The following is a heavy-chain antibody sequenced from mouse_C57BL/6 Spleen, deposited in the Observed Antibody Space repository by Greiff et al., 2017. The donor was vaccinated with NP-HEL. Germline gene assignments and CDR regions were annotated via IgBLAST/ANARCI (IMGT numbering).Heavy chain of an antibody. CDR2: ISDGGSYT. J-gene: IGHJ2*01. CDR3: ARDGPLHYFDY. D-gene: IGHD6-1*01. CDR1: GFTFSSYA. Sequence: EVHLVESGGGLVKPGGSLKLSCAASGFTFSSYAMSWVRQTPEKRLEWVATISDGGSYTYYPDNVKGRFTISRDNAKNNLYLQMSHLKSEDTAMYYCARDGPLHYFDYWGQGTTLTVSS. V-gene: IGHV5-4*01.